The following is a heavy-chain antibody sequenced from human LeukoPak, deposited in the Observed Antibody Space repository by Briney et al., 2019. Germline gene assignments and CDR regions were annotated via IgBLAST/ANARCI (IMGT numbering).Heavy chain of an antibody. D-gene: IGHD2-2*01. CDR2: ISSSSNNI. Sequence: GGSLRLSCAVSGFTFNTYTMNWVRQAPGKGLEWVSSISSSSNNINYADSVKGRFTISRDNAMNSVHLQMNSPRVEDTAVYYCARGYQRPDYWGQGTLITVSS. CDR3: ARGYQRPDY. V-gene: IGHV3-21*01. CDR1: GFTFNTYT. J-gene: IGHJ4*02.